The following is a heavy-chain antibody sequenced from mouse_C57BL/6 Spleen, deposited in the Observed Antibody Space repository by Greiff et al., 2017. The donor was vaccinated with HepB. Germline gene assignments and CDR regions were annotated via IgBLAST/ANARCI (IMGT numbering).Heavy chain of an antibody. Sequence: VQLQQSGAELVRPGSSVKLSCKATGYTFTSYWMHWVKQRPIQGLEWIGNIDPSDSETHYNQKFKDKATLTVDKSSSTAYMQLSSLTSEDSAVYYCARHYYGSVYAMDYWGQGTSVTVSS. CDR1: GYTFTSYW. CDR3: ARHYYGSVYAMDY. V-gene: IGHV1-52*01. CDR2: IDPSDSET. D-gene: IGHD1-1*01. J-gene: IGHJ4*01.